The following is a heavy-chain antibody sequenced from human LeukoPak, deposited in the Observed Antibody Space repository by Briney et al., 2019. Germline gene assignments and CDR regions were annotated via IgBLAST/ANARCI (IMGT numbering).Heavy chain of an antibody. CDR2: FYHSGST. Sequence: KPSETLSLTCTVSGYSISNGYYWGWIRQPPGKGLEWIGSFYHSGSTYYNPSLKSRVTISVDTSKNQFSLRLSSVTAADTAVCYCARGPSDYYDSSGHYFDYWGQGTLVTVSS. D-gene: IGHD3-22*01. CDR3: ARGPSDYYDSSGHYFDY. J-gene: IGHJ4*02. CDR1: GYSISNGYY. V-gene: IGHV4-38-2*02.